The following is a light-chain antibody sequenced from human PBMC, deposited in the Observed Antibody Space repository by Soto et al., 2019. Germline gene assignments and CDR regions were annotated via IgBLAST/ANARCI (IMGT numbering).Light chain of an antibody. CDR2: GAS. J-gene: IGKJ5*01. V-gene: IGKV3-15*01. Sequence: EIVMTQSPATLSVSPGERATLSCRASQSVSSNLAWYQQKPGQAPRLLIYGASTRATGIPARFSGSGSDSDSTLTISSLEPEDFAVYYCQQRSYPITFGQGTRLEIK. CDR1: QSVSSN. CDR3: QQRSYPIT.